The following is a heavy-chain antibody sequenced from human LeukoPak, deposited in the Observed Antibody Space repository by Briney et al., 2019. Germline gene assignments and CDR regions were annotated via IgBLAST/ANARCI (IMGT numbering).Heavy chain of an antibody. CDR1: GGSISSTTYY. D-gene: IGHD3-22*01. Sequence: SETLSLTCTVSGGSISSTTYYWSWIRQPPGKGLEWIGYIYYSGSTNYNPSLKSRVTISVDTSKNQFSLKLSSVTAADTAVYYCARGRYDSSGYYVDYWGQGTLVTVSS. V-gene: IGHV4-61*01. J-gene: IGHJ4*02. CDR2: IYYSGST. CDR3: ARGRYDSSGYYVDY.